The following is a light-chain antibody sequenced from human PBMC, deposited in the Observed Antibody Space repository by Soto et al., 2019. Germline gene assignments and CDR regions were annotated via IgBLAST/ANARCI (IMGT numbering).Light chain of an antibody. CDR1: SSDIGGYKY. CDR2: DVT. Sequence: QSALTQPASVSGSPGQSITISCTGTSSDIGGYKYVSWYQQHPGEAPKLILYDVTNRPSGVSNRFSGFKSGNTASLTISGLQTEDEADYYCSSYTSSNTVTFGGGTKVTVL. CDR3: SSYTSSNTVT. J-gene: IGLJ2*01. V-gene: IGLV2-14*01.